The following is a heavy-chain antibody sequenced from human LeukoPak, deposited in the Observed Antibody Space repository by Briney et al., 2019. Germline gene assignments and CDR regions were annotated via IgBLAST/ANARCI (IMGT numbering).Heavy chain of an antibody. CDR3: ARDRRAYWDYYYYMDV. CDR1: GGSISSYY. J-gene: IGHJ6*03. CDR2: IYYSGST. V-gene: IGHV4-59*12. D-gene: IGHD2-8*02. Sequence: PSETLSLTCTVSGGSISSYYWSWIRQPPGKGLEWIGYIYYSGSTNYNPSLKSRVTISVDTSKNQFSLKLSSVTAADTAVYYCARDRRAYWDYYYYMDVWGKGTTVTVSS.